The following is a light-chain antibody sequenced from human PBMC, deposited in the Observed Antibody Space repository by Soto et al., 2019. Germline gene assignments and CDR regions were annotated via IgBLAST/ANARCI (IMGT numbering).Light chain of an antibody. Sequence: QSALTQPASVSGSPGQSSTISCTGTSRDVGGYNYVSWYQQHPGKAPKLLIYDVTNRPSGVSNRFSGSKSGNTASLTISGLQAEDEADYYCSSYTSSITFYVFGTGTKVTVL. V-gene: IGLV2-14*01. CDR2: DVT. J-gene: IGLJ1*01. CDR1: SRDVGGYNY. CDR3: SSYTSSITFYV.